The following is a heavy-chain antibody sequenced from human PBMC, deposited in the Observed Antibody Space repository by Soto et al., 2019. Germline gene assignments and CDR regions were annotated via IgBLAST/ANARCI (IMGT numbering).Heavy chain of an antibody. CDR2: IWYDGSNK. CDR1: GFTFSSYG. D-gene: IGHD3-10*01. CDR3: ARESYDSGSFDY. Sequence: PGGSLRLSCAASGFTFSSYGMHWVRQAPGKGLEWVAVIWYDGSNKYYADSVKGRFTISRDNSKNTLYLLMNSLRAEDTAVYYCARESYDSGSFDYWGQGTLVTVSS. J-gene: IGHJ4*02. V-gene: IGHV3-33*01.